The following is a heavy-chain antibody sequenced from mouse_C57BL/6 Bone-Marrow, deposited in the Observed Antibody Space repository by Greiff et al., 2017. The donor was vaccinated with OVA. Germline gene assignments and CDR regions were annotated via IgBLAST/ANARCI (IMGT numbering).Heavy chain of an antibody. V-gene: IGHV1-81*01. CDR2: IYPRSGNT. CDR1: GYTFTSYG. J-gene: IGHJ1*03. CDR3: ASHGSSPRYFDV. Sequence: VQLQQSGAELARPGASVKLSCKASGYTFTSYGISWVKQRTGQGLEWIGEIYPRSGNTYYNEKFKGKATLTADKSSSTAYMELRSLTSEDSAVYFCASHGSSPRYFDVWGTGTTVTVSS. D-gene: IGHD1-1*01.